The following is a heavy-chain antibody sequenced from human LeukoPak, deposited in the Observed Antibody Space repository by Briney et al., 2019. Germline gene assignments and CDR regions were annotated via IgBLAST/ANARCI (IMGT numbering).Heavy chain of an antibody. CDR1: GGTFSSYA. CDR2: IIPIFGTA. D-gene: IGHD5-18*01. V-gene: IGHV1-69*06. CDR3: ARDLNGYSYGSD. Sequence: ASVKVSCKASGGTFSSYAISWVRQAPGQGLEWMGGIIPIFGTANYAQKFQGRVTITADKSTSTAYMELSSLRSEDTAGYYCARDLNGYSYGSDGGQGTLVTVSS. J-gene: IGHJ4*02.